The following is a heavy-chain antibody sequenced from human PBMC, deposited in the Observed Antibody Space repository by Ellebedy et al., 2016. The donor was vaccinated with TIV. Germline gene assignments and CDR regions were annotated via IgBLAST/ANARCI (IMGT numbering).Heavy chain of an antibody. CDR1: GFTFSSYS. CDR2: IYTDDTT. V-gene: IGHV3-66*01. CDR3: ARASFYDVDLSGWYFDL. D-gene: IGHD3-10*02. J-gene: IGHJ2*01. Sequence: GGSLRLSCAASGFTFSSYSMNWVRQAPGKGPEWVSGIYTDDTTYYADSVRGRFTISRDNSKNTLYLQMNRLRTEDTAVYYCARASFYDVDLSGWYFDLWGRGTLVTVSS.